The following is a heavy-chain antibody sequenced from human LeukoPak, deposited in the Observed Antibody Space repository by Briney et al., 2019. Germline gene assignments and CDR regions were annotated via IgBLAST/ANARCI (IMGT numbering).Heavy chain of an antibody. CDR1: GFTFGDYA. CDR3: ARDGGVSGYDLLDY. J-gene: IGHJ4*02. Sequence: AGGSLRLSCTTSGFTFGDYAMSWFRQAPGKELEWVGFIRSKRYGGAIEYAASVKGRFTISRDDSKSIAYLQMNSLRAEDTAVYYCARDGGVSGYDLLDYWGQGTLVTVSS. V-gene: IGHV3-49*03. D-gene: IGHD5-12*01. CDR2: IRSKRYGGAI.